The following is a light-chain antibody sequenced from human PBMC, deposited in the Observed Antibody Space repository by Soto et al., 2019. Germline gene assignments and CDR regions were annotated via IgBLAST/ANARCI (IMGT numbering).Light chain of an antibody. Sequence: QSVLTQPPSASGSPGQSVTISCTGTSSDVGLYDYVSWYQQHPGKVPKLLIYEVTQRPSGVPDRFSGSKSGNTASPTVSGLQAEDEADYYCSSYGGNSNYVFGTGTKVTVL. J-gene: IGLJ1*01. CDR3: SSYGGNSNYV. V-gene: IGLV2-8*01. CDR2: EVT. CDR1: SSDVGLYDY.